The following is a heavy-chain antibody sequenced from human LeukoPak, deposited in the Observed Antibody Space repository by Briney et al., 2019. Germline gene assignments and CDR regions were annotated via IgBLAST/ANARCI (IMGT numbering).Heavy chain of an antibody. CDR2: ISGSGGSI. Sequence: GGSLRLSCAASGLTLIIYSMSWVRHAPGQGLEWVSAISGSGGSIYYADSGKGRFPLSRDNSKNTLCLQMDGLRAEDQAVSFCAKALGKSCGGGCPSFDYWGQGTLVTVSS. D-gene: IGHD2-21*02. V-gene: IGHV3-23*01. CDR1: GLTLIIYS. CDR3: AKALGKSCGGGCPSFDY. J-gene: IGHJ4*02.